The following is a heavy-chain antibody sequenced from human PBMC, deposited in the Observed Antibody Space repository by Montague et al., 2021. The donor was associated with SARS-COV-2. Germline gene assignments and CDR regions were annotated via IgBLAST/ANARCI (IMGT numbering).Heavy chain of an antibody. CDR3: ARAVSVWKADDWFDP. D-gene: IGHD3-16*01. V-gene: IGHV4-59*11. Sequence: SETLSLTCTVSGGSISSHYWSWIRQPPGKGLEWLGYIYYSGGIDSNPSLKSRVTMSVDTSKNKFSLKLTSVTAADTAVYDYARAVSVWKADDWFDPWGQGTLVTVSS. CDR1: GGSISSHY. CDR2: IYYSGGI. J-gene: IGHJ5*02.